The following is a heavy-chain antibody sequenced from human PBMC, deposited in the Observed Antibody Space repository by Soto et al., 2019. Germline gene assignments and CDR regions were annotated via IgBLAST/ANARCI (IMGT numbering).Heavy chain of an antibody. Sequence: ASVKVSCKASGYTFASYAISWMRQAPGQRLEWMGWINAGNGNTKYSQKFQGRVTITRDTSASTAYMELSSLRSEDTAVYYCARGITLPTPLDYWGQGTLVTVSS. J-gene: IGHJ4*02. V-gene: IGHV1-3*01. CDR2: INAGNGNT. CDR3: ARGITLPTPLDY. D-gene: IGHD1-20*01. CDR1: GYTFASYA.